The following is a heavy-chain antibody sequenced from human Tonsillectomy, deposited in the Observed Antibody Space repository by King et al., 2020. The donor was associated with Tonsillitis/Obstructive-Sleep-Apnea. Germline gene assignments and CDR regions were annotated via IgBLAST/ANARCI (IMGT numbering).Heavy chain of an antibody. CDR2: IYWDGSNT. CDR1: GFTFDDYT. Sequence: VQLVESGGVVVQPGGSLRLSCAASGFTFDDYTMHWVRQPPGKGLEWVSLIYWDGSNTYYTDSVKGRFTISRDNTKNSLYLQMNGLRTEDTALYFCVKDRAYNVGSSFDYWGQGTLFSVSS. CDR3: VKDRAYNVGSSFDY. D-gene: IGHD5-24*01. V-gene: IGHV3-43*01. J-gene: IGHJ4*02.